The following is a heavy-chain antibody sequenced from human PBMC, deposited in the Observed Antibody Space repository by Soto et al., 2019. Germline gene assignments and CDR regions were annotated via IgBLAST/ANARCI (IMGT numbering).Heavy chain of an antibody. CDR3: ARDDPPVQH. Sequence: ASVKVSCKASGSTVPNYAIHWVRQAPGQGLEWMGWISAYNGNTNYAQKLQGRVTMTTDTSTSTAYMELRSLRSDDTAVYYCARDDPPVQHWGQGTLVTVSS. CDR1: GSTVPNYA. J-gene: IGHJ1*01. V-gene: IGHV1-18*01. CDR2: ISAYNGNT.